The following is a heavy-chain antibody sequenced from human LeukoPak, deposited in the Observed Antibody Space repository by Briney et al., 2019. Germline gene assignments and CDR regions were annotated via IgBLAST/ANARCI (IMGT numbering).Heavy chain of an antibody. CDR1: GFTFSSYG. V-gene: IGHV3-30*18. CDR2: ISYDGSNK. Sequence: GGSLRLSCAASGFTFSSYGMHWVRQAPGKGLEWVSVISYDGSNKYYADSVKGRFTISRDNSKNTLYLQMNSLRAEDTAVYYCAKDRRYCSSTSCYFYDYWGQGTLVTVSS. CDR3: AKDRRYCSSTSCYFYDY. J-gene: IGHJ4*02. D-gene: IGHD2-2*01.